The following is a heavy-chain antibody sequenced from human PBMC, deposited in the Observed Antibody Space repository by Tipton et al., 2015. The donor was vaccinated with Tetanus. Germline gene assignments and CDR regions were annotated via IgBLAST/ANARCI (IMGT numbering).Heavy chain of an antibody. CDR3: ARSRRPKALVCFCGIDA. D-gene: IGHD2-8*02. Sequence: SLRLSCAASGFTFSGYGMSWVRQAPGKGLEWMGILFPGDSDTRYSPSFQGQVTISADRSSNTANLQWSSRKASDSGIYYCARSRRPKALVCFCGIDAWGQGATVAVAS. CDR1: GFTFSGYG. J-gene: IGHJ6*01. CDR2: LFPGDSDT. V-gene: IGHV5-51*01.